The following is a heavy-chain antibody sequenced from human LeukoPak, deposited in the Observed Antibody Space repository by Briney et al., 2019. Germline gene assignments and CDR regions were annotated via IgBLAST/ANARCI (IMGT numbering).Heavy chain of an antibody. J-gene: IGHJ6*02. V-gene: IGHV4-59*01. CDR1: GGSISSYY. Sequence: SETLSLTCTVSGGSISSYYWSWIRQPPGKGLEWIGYIYYSGSTNYNPSLKSRVTISVDTSKNQFSLKLSSVTAADTAVYCCARVRAYSSSWYSRDYGMDVWGQGTTVTVSS. CDR3: ARVRAYSSSWYSRDYGMDV. CDR2: IYYSGST. D-gene: IGHD6-13*01.